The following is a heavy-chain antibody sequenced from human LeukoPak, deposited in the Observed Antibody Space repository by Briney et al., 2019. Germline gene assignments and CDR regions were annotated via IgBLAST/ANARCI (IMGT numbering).Heavy chain of an antibody. V-gene: IGHV4-31*03. D-gene: IGHD4-17*01. CDR3: ARDYGDYFRWFDP. CDR1: GXSISSGGYH. J-gene: IGHJ5*02. Sequence: SQTLSLTCTVSGXSISSGGYHWTWIRQHPGKGLERIGYISYSGITYYNPSLKSRVNISMDTSKNQFSLSLTSVTAADTAVYFCARDYGDYFRWFDPWGQGTLVTVSS. CDR2: ISYSGIT.